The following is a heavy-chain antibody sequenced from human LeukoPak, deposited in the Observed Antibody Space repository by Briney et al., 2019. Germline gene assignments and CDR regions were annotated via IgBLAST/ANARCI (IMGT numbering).Heavy chain of an antibody. D-gene: IGHD2-15*01. V-gene: IGHV1-18*01. CDR2: ISAYNGNT. J-gene: IGHJ4*02. Sequence: ASVKVSCKASGDTFTSYGISWVRQAPGQGLEWMGWISAYNGNTNYAQKLQGRVTMTTDTSTSTAYMELRSLRSDDTAVYYCARGRPDVVVVAATDYWGQGTLVTVSS. CDR1: GDTFTSYG. CDR3: ARGRPDVVVVAATDY.